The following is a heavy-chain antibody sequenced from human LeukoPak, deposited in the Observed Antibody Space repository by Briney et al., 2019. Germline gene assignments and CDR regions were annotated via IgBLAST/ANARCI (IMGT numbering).Heavy chain of an antibody. CDR3: ARDRYTSGWYADL. J-gene: IGHJ2*01. CDR2: IYYSGST. Sequence: SETLSLTCTVSGGSISSYYWSWIRQPPGKGLEWIGYIYYSGSTNCNPSLKSRVTISVDTSKNQFSLKLNSVTAADTAVYYCARDRYTSGWYADLWGRGTLVTVSS. CDR1: GGSISSYY. V-gene: IGHV4-59*01. D-gene: IGHD6-19*01.